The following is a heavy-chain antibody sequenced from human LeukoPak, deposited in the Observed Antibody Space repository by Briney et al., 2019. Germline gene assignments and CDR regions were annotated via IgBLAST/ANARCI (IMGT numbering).Heavy chain of an antibody. CDR3: ARASGYYYDSSGYYQY. CDR1: GFTFSSTW. J-gene: IGHJ4*02. V-gene: IGHV3-74*01. Sequence: GGSLRLSCAVSGFTFSSTWFHWVRQGPGKGLVWVSRINSDGSSTIYADSVKGRFTISRDNAKNTVYLQMNSLRAEDTAVYYCARASGYYYDSSGYYQYWGQGTLVTVSS. CDR2: INSDGSST. D-gene: IGHD3-22*01.